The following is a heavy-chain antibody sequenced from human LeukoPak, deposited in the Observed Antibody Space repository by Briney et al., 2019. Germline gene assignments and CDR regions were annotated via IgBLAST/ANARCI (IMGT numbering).Heavy chain of an antibody. CDR2: ITSNGFGT. J-gene: IGHJ4*02. CDR1: GFSFSNAW. Sequence: GGSLRLSCAASGFSFSNAWMSWVRQAPGKGLEWVSAITSNGFGTYYTDSVRGRFTISRDNSRNTLFLQMSGLRAEDMAVYYCAKGGSGIAQAADFDYWGQGTLVTVSS. V-gene: IGHV3-23*01. CDR3: AKGGSGIAQAADFDY. D-gene: IGHD1-26*01.